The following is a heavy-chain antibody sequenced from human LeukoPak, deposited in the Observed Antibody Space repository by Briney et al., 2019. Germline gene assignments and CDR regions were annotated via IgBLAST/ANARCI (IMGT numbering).Heavy chain of an antibody. CDR3: ARFVNWGWPDYYYYGMDV. J-gene: IGHJ6*02. Sequence: GESLKIPCKGSGYSFTSYWIGWVRQMPGKGLEWMGIIYPGGSDTRYSPSFQGQVTISADKSISTAYLQWSSLKASDTAMYYCARFVNWGWPDYYYYGMDVWGQGTTVTVSS. D-gene: IGHD7-27*01. CDR1: GYSFTSYW. V-gene: IGHV5-51*01. CDR2: IYPGGSDT.